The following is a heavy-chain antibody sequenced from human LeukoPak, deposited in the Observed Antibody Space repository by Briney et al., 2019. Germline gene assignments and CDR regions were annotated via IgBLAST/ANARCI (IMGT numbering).Heavy chain of an antibody. Sequence: GGSLRLSCAASGFTFSSYSMNWVRQAPGKGLEWVSSISSSSSYIYCADSVKGRFTISRDNAKNSLYLQMNSLRAEDTAVYYCARGSGGSKFDYWGQGTLVTVSS. J-gene: IGHJ4*02. CDR2: ISSSSSYI. D-gene: IGHD2-15*01. V-gene: IGHV3-21*01. CDR3: ARGSGGSKFDY. CDR1: GFTFSSYS.